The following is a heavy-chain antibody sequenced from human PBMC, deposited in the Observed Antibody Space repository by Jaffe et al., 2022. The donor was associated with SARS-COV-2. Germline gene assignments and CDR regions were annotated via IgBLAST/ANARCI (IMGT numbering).Heavy chain of an antibody. Sequence: EVHLLESGGGLVQPGGSLRLSCAASGFTFSNYAMRWVRQAPGKGLEWVSGISDSGDKTYYADSVKGRFTISRDNSKNTLYLQMNSLRVEDTAVYFCAKDLIPCSNCYEKGHDYWGQGTLVIVSS. J-gene: IGHJ4*02. D-gene: IGHD2-2*01. CDR2: ISDSGDKT. CDR1: GFTFSNYA. CDR3: AKDLIPCSNCYEKGHDY. V-gene: IGHV3-23*01.